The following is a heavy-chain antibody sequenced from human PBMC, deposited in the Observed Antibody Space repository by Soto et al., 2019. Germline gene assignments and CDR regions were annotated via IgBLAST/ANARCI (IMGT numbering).Heavy chain of an antibody. CDR3: AKESGYQLPDNCFYYGLDV. CDR2: ISYDEIDK. D-gene: IGHD2-2*01. CDR1: GFTFTSHA. J-gene: IGHJ6*02. V-gene: IGHV3-30*18. Sequence: QGQLVESGGGVVQRRRSRRLSCAASGFTFTSHAMHWVRQTPGKGLEWVAAISYDEIDKKYASSVKGRFTVSRDNVKNTLSLQMNRLRPEDTAVYDCAKESGYQLPDNCFYYGLDVWGQGTTVTVSS.